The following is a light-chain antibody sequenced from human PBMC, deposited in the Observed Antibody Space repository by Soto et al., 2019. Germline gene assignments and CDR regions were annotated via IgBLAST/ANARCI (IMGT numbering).Light chain of an antibody. J-gene: IGKJ2*01. V-gene: IGKV1-39*01. CDR3: RQTYSTPYT. Sequence: IQMTQSPSSLSASVGDRVTITCRASQRITTYLNWYQQKPGNAPKLLITTAGTLQRGVPSRFIGSAAGTDFTLTITSLQREDFATYFCRQTYSTPYTFGQGTKLEIK. CDR2: TAG. CDR1: QRITTY.